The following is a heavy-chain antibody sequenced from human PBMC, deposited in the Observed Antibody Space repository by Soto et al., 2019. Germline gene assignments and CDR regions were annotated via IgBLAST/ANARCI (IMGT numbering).Heavy chain of an antibody. CDR1: GFTFDDYA. CDR3: AKDNSLYYYYMEV. CDR2: ISWNSGSI. J-gene: IGHJ6*03. Sequence: SLRLSCAASGFTFDDYAMHWVRQAPGKGLEWVSGISWNSGSIGYADSVKGRFTISRDNAKNSLYLQVNSLRAEDTALYYCAKDNSLYYYYMEVWGKGTTVTVSS. V-gene: IGHV3-9*01.